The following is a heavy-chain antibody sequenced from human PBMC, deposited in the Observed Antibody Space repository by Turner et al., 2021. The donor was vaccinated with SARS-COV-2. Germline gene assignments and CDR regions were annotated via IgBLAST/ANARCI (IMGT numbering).Heavy chain of an antibody. J-gene: IGHJ4*02. V-gene: IGHV3-33*01. D-gene: IGHD1-26*01. CDR3: AREVSGSYWPFAY. Sequence: QVQLVESGGGVVQPGRSLRHSCAASGFPFSSYGMHWVRQAPGKGLEWVAVIWYDGSNKYYADSVKGRFTISRDNSKNTLYLQMNSLCAEDTAVYYCAREVSGSYWPFAYWGQGTLVTVSS. CDR2: IWYDGSNK. CDR1: GFPFSSYG.